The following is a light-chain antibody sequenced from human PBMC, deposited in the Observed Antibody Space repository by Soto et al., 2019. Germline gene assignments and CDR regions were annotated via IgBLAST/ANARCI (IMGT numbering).Light chain of an antibody. CDR3: SSYTSSSTLVV. V-gene: IGLV2-14*01. CDR1: SRDVCGYNY. Sequence: QSVLTQPASVSGSPGQSITISCTGTSRDVCGYNYVSWYQQHPGKAPTLMIYDVSNRPSGVSNRFSGSKSGNTASLTISGLQAEDEADYYCSSYTSSSTLVVFGGGTKLTVL. J-gene: IGLJ2*01. CDR2: DVS.